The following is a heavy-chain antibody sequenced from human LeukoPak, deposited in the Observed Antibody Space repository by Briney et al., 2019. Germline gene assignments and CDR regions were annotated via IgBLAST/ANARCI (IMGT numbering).Heavy chain of an antibody. D-gene: IGHD3-16*01. CDR1: GFTFSSNI. CDR2: IGGSGDRT. Sequence: GGPLRLSSAASGFTFSSNIMSWVRKPPGKGLKWFSLIGGSGDRTYYEDSVKGRFTISRDNSKNTLYLRMNSLRADDTAVYYCAKEGPGGGGYFDDWGQGTLVTVSS. CDR3: AKEGPGGGGYFDD. J-gene: IGHJ4*02. V-gene: IGHV3-23*01.